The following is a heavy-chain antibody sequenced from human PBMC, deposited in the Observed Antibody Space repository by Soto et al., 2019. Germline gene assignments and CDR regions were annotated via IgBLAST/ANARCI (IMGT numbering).Heavy chain of an antibody. Sequence: PGGSLRLSCVASGFTFSNYWMSWVRQSPGKGLEWVANIKQDGSDKYYVDSVKGRFTISRDNAKNQLYLQMNSLRADDTALYYCARCGISTTWCHWGQGTLVTVSS. CDR1: GFTFSNYW. CDR3: ARCGISTTWCH. J-gene: IGHJ1*01. D-gene: IGHD1-26*01. CDR2: IKQDGSDK. V-gene: IGHV3-7*05.